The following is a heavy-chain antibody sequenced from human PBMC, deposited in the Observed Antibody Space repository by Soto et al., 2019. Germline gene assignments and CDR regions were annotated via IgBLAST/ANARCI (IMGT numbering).Heavy chain of an antibody. Sequence: GGSLRLSCAASGFTFSSYAMHWVRQAPGKGLEWVAVISYDGSNKYYADSVKGRFTISRDNSKNTLYLQMNSLRAEDTAVYYCARGATIRPLDYWGQGTLVTVSS. CDR1: GFTFSSYA. V-gene: IGHV3-30-3*01. J-gene: IGHJ4*02. CDR2: ISYDGSNK. CDR3: ARGATIRPLDY. D-gene: IGHD5-12*01.